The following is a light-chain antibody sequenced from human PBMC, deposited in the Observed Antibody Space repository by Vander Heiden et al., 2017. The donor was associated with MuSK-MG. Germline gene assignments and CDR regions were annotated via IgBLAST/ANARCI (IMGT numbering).Light chain of an antibody. CDR1: SLRSYY. V-gene: IGLV3-19*01. J-gene: IGLJ1*01. Sequence: SSELTQDPAVSVALGQTVTITCQGDSLRSYYANWYQQKPGQAPRLVIYAKNNRPSRIPDRFSGSGSGNTASLTITVAQAEDDADYYCNSRDTSGTDNVFGTGTKVTVL. CDR3: NSRDTSGTDNV. CDR2: AKN.